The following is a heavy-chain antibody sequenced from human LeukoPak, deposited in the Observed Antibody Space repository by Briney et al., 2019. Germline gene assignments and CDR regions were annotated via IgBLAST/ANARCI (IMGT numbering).Heavy chain of an antibody. CDR2: IYHSGST. D-gene: IGHD3-10*01. Sequence: SETLSLTCTVSGSSISSGSYYWSWIRQPAGKGLEWIGYIYHSGSTYYNPSLKSRVTISVDRSKNQFSLKLSSVTAADTAVYYCARDLVSHDAFDIWGLGTMVTVSS. V-gene: IGHV4-30-2*01. J-gene: IGHJ3*02. CDR1: GSSISSGSYY. CDR3: ARDLVSHDAFDI.